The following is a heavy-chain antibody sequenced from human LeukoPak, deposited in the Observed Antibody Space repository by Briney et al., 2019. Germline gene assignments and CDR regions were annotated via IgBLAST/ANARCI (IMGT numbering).Heavy chain of an antibody. Sequence: GASVKVSCKVSGYTLTELSMHWVRQAPGKGLEWMGGFDPEDGETIYAQKLQGRVTMTEDTSTDTAYMELSSLRSEDTAVYYCARDRRVGATHNWFDPWGQGTLVTVSS. CDR3: ARDRRVGATHNWFDP. V-gene: IGHV1-24*01. CDR1: GYTLTELS. D-gene: IGHD1-26*01. J-gene: IGHJ5*02. CDR2: FDPEDGET.